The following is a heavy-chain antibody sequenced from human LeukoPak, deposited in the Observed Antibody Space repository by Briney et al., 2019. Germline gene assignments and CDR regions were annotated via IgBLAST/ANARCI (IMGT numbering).Heavy chain of an antibody. Sequence: PGGSLRLSCAASVFTLSTYAMSWVRQTPGKGLEWVAATSSSDAGTYHADSVRGRFTISRDNSKNTLYLQMNSLRAEDAAVYFCAKAPVTSCRGAYCYPFDSWGQGTLVTVSS. CDR2: TSSSDAGT. D-gene: IGHD2-21*01. V-gene: IGHV3-23*01. J-gene: IGHJ4*02. CDR1: VFTLSTYA. CDR3: AKAPVTSCRGAYCYPFDS.